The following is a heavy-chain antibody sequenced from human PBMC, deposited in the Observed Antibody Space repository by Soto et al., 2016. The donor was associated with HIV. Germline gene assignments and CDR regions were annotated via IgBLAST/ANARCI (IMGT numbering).Heavy chain of an antibody. CDR3: AKDLGWLSGLLGAFDI. D-gene: IGHD3-9*01. CDR2: ISGSGGST. Sequence: EVQLLESGGGLVQPGGSLRLSCAASGFTFSSYAMSWVRQAPGKGLEWVSAISGSGGSTYYADSVKGRFTISRDNSKNTLYLQMNSLRAEDTAVYYCAKDLGWLSGLLGAFDIWGQGTMVTVSS. CDR1: GFTFSSYA. V-gene: IGHV3-23*01. J-gene: IGHJ3*02.